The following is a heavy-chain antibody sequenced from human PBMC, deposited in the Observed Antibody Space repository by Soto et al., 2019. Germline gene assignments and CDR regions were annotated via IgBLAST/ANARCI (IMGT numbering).Heavy chain of an antibody. CDR1: GFTFSGFD. J-gene: IGHJ4*02. D-gene: IGHD6-13*01. CDR3: AKSQEIGTHFFDS. CDR2: IGTAGDT. Sequence: PGGSLRLSCEASGFTFSGFDMHWARQPTGKGLEWVSSIGTAGDTYYAVSVKGCFTISRDNAKNSLSLQMNSLRAGDMAVYFCAKSQEIGTHFFDSWGQGTQVT. V-gene: IGHV3-13*01.